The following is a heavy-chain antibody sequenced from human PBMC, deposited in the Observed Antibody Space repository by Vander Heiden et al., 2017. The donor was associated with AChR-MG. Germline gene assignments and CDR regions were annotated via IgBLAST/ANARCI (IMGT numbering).Heavy chain of an antibody. CDR1: GYSFTSYW. CDR2: IYPGDSDT. CDR3: ARQSPMVRGVIDYYYGMDV. D-gene: IGHD3-10*01. V-gene: IGHV5-51*01. Sequence: EVQLVQSGAEVKKPGESLKISCKGSGYSFTSYWIGWVRQMPGKGLEWMGIIYPGDSDTRYSPSFQGQVTSSADKSISTAYLQWSSLKASDTAMYYCARQSPMVRGVIDYYYGMDVWGQGTTVTVSS. J-gene: IGHJ6*02.